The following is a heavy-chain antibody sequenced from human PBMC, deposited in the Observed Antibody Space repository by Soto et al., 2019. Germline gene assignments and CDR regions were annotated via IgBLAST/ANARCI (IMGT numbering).Heavy chain of an antibody. CDR2: MYYSGSA. V-gene: IGHV4-31*03. CDR3: ATQTGFTNWFDP. D-gene: IGHD1-1*01. Sequence: QLQLQESGPGLVKPSQTLSLTCTVSGGSISSGGYYWSWIRQHPGKGLEWIGYMYYSGSAYYNPSLKSRVTISVDTSKNQFSLKLSSVTAADTAVYYCATQTGFTNWFDPWGQGTLVTVSS. J-gene: IGHJ5*02. CDR1: GGSISSGGYY.